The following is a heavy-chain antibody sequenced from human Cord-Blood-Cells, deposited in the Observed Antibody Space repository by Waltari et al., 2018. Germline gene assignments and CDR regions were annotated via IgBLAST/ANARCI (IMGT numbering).Heavy chain of an antibody. D-gene: IGHD7-27*01. CDR1: GFTFSSYG. CDR2: ISYDGSNK. Sequence: QVQLLESGGGVVQPGRSLRLSCAASGFTFSSYGMHWVRQAPGKGLEGVAVISYDGSNKYYADSVKGRFTISRDNSKNTLYLQMNSLRAEDTAVYYCAKDRTGDGWFDPWGQGTLVTVSS. CDR3: AKDRTGDGWFDP. V-gene: IGHV3-30*18. J-gene: IGHJ5*02.